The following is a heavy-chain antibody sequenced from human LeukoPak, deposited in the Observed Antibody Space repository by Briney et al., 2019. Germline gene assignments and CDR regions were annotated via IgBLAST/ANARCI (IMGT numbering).Heavy chain of an antibody. CDR1: GGSISSSSYF. J-gene: IGHJ4*02. CDR2: IYYSGST. Sequence: PSETLSLTCTVSGGSISSSSYFWGWIRQPPGKGLEWIGRIYYSGSTYYNPSLKSRVTISVDTSKNQFSLKLSSVTAADTAVYYCARTQYCSSTSCYYHYFDYWGQGTLVTVSS. CDR3: ARTQYCSSTSCYYHYFDY. V-gene: IGHV4-39*01. D-gene: IGHD2-2*01.